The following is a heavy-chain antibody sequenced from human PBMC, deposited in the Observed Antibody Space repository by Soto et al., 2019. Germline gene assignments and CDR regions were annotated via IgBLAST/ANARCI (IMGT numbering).Heavy chain of an antibody. CDR2: TYYRSKWYN. CDR1: GDSVSSNSAA. J-gene: IGHJ6*02. V-gene: IGHV6-1*01. D-gene: IGHD6-13*01. Sequence: PSQTLSLTCAISGDSVSSNSAAWNWIRQSPSRGLEWLGRTYYRSKWYNDYAVSVKSRITINPDTSKNQFSLQLNSVTPEDTAVYYCARELRADSSSWYGFYYYYGMDVWGQGTTVTVSS. CDR3: ARELRADSSSWYGFYYYYGMDV.